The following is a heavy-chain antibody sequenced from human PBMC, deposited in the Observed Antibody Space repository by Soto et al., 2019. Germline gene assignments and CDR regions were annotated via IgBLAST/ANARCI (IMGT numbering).Heavy chain of an antibody. CDR2: IYNSGST. CDR1: GGSISSSTYY. Sequence: PSETLSLTCTVSGGSISSSTYYWGWIRQPPGKGLEWIGSIYNSGSTYYNPSLKSRVTISVDTSKNQFSLKLSSVIAADTAVYYCARWLGIAVSGTRWGQGTLVTVSS. V-gene: IGHV4-39*01. J-gene: IGHJ4*02. CDR3: ARWLGIAVSGTR. D-gene: IGHD6-19*01.